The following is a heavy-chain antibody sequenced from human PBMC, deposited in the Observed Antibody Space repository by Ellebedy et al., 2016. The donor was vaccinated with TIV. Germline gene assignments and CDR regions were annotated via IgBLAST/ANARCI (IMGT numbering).Heavy chain of an antibody. J-gene: IGHJ4*02. D-gene: IGHD3-16*01. CDR3: ARVGGGMVKQIDY. CDR1: GGSISSGYY. Sequence: SETLSLTXTVSGGSISSGYYWRWIRHHPGKGLEWIGYIYNSGSTYYNPSLKSRVIISIDRSTNQFSLKLSSVTVADTAVYYCARVGGGMVKQIDYWGQGTLVTVSS. V-gene: IGHV4-31*03. CDR2: IYNSGST.